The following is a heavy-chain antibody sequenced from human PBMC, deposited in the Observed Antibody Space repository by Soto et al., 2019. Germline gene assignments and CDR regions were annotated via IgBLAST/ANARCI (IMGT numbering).Heavy chain of an antibody. CDR3: AKEQRSRGPLDY. CDR1: GFTFSSFG. D-gene: IGHD1-1*01. CDR2: ISGSGDGT. Sequence: EVQLLESGGGLVEPGGSLRLSCAASGFTFSSFGMTWVRQAPGKGLEWVSAISGSGDGTYYPDSVKGRFSISRDSSKNTLYLQMNSLRAEDTAVYYCAKEQRSRGPLDYWGQGTLVTVSS. V-gene: IGHV3-23*01. J-gene: IGHJ4*02.